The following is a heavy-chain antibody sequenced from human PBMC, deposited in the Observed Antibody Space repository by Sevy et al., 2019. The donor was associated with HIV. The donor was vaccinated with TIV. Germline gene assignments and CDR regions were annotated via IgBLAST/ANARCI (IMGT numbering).Heavy chain of an antibody. D-gene: IGHD1-26*01. CDR2: INPYDGNR. V-gene: IGHV1-18*01. J-gene: IGHJ4*02. Sequence: ASVKVSCKTSGYTLTNYGIGWVRQAPGQGLEWVSWINPYDGNRNYAQRLQGRVTMTTDTSTSTAYMELWSLRSDDTAIYYCARDVTGNYYVDYWGQGPLVTVSS. CDR3: ARDVTGNYYVDY. CDR1: GYTLTNYG.